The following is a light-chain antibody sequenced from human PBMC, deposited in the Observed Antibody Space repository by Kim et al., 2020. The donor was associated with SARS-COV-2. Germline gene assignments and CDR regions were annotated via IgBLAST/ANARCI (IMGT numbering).Light chain of an antibody. CDR3: YSTDSSGDHRV. Sequence: SYELTQPPSVSVSPGQTARITCSGDALPRKYAYWYQQKSYRAPVLVIYEDNKRPSGIPERFSGSTSGTMATLTISGAQVVDEGDYYCYSTDSSGDHRVFGGGTQLTVL. V-gene: IGLV3-10*01. CDR1: ALPRKY. CDR2: EDN. J-gene: IGLJ3*02.